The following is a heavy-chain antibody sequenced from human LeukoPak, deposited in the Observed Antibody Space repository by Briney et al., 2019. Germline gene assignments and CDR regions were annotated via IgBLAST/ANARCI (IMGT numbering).Heavy chain of an antibody. Sequence: PSETLSLTCTMSGGGDSITDYYWSWIRQPPGKGLEWLGYVYHRGSTDYSPSLKSRLIISLDTSKNQFSLKLSSVTAADTAVYYCARDLGGNPGQWGQGTLVTVSS. V-gene: IGHV4-59*12. CDR1: GGGDSITDYY. CDR2: VYHRGST. CDR3: ARDLGGNPGQ. J-gene: IGHJ4*02. D-gene: IGHD4-23*01.